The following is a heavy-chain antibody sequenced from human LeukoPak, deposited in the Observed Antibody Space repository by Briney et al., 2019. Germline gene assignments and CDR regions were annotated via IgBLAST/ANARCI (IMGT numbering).Heavy chain of an antibody. J-gene: IGHJ5*02. V-gene: IGHV4-39*07. Sequence: SETLSLTCTVSGGSISSRSYYWGWIRQPPGKGLEWIGSIYYSGSTYYNPSLKSRVTISLDTSKNQFSLKLRSVTAADTAVYYCATSRTMGATDWFDPWGQGTLVIVSS. CDR2: IYYSGST. CDR3: ATSRTMGATDWFDP. D-gene: IGHD1-26*01. CDR1: GGSISSRSYY.